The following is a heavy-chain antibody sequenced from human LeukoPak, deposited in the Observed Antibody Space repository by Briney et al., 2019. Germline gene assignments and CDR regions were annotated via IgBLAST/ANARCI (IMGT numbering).Heavy chain of an antibody. D-gene: IGHD6-19*01. J-gene: IGHJ3*02. V-gene: IGHV3-23*01. CDR2: ISGSGGST. Sequence: PGGSLRLSCAASGFTFSSYAMSWVRQAPGKGLEWVSAISGSGGSTYYADSVKGRFTISRDNAKNTLYLQMNSLRAEDTAVYYCARGGHSSGWYGDAFDIWGQGTMVTVSS. CDR3: ARGGHSSGWYGDAFDI. CDR1: GFTFSSYA.